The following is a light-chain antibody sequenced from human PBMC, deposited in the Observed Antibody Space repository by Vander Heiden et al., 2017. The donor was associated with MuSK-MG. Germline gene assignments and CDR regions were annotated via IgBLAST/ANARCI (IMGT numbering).Light chain of an antibody. CDR3: QLWISSGVI. Sequence: SYVLTQTPSVSVAPGGTARLTCGADNIGRKSVHWYQQKPGQAPVWGIYDTTDRPSGIPERFSASKSGAKANLTIGGGEAGDEAYDYCQLWISSGVIFGGGTTMTVL. J-gene: IGLJ2*01. CDR1: NIGRKS. V-gene: IGLV3-21*02. CDR2: DTT.